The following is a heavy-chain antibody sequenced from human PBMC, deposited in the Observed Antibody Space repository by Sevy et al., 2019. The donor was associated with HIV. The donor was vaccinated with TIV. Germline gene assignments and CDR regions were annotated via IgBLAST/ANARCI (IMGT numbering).Heavy chain of an antibody. J-gene: IGHJ4*02. D-gene: IGHD1-26*01. CDR3: AGENAWGRGYS. V-gene: IGHV4-59*08. Sequence: SETLSLTCTVSGGSITSLYWNWIRQPPGKGLEWIATIYYNGHINYNPSLKRRVTLSLDTSKNQFSLRRSSVTAADTAMYYCAGENAWGRGYSWGQGTLVTVSS. CDR2: IYYNGHI. CDR1: GGSITSLY.